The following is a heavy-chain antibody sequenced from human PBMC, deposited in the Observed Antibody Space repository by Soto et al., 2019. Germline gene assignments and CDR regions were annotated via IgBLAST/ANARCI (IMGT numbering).Heavy chain of an antibody. CDR1: GFSFSSAW. V-gene: IGHV3-7*03. CDR2: MNEDGSER. J-gene: IGHJ4*02. D-gene: IGHD4-4*01. Sequence: GGSLRLSCAVSGFSFSSAWMTWIRQAPGKGLERVAIMNEDGSERYYVDSVKGRFTISRDNAKNALFLQMNSLRVEDTAVYFCARDRAYSRFDYWGQGSLVTVS. CDR3: ARDRAYSRFDY.